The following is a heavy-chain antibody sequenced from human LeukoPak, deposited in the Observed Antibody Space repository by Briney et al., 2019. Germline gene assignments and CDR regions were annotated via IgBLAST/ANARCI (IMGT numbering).Heavy chain of an antibody. CDR2: IKQDGSEK. CDR1: GFTFSSYA. V-gene: IGHV3-7*01. Sequence: GGSLRLSCAASGFTFSSYAMSWVRQAPGKGLEWVANIKQDGSEKYYGDSVKGRFTISRDNAKNSLYLQMNSLRVEDTSVYYCARLRGLYSGTYRYQTAFEFWGQGSLLTVSS. J-gene: IGHJ4*02. D-gene: IGHD1-26*01. CDR3: ARLRGLYSGTYRYQTAFEF.